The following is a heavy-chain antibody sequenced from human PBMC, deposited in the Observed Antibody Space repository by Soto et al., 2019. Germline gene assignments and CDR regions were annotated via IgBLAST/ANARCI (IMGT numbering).Heavy chain of an antibody. V-gene: IGHV1-69*01. CDR1: GGSFISYA. CDR2: IIPIFGTA. CDR3: ARLWNYYYDY. Sequence: GXSVKVACKASGGSFISYAIIWVRQAPGQGLEWMGGIIPIFGTANYAQKFQGRVTITADESTSTAYMELGSLRSEDTAVYYCARLWNYYYDYWGQGTLVTVSS. J-gene: IGHJ4*02. D-gene: IGHD1-7*01.